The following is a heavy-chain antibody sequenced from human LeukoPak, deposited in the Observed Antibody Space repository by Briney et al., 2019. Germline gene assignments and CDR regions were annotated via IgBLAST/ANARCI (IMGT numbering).Heavy chain of an antibody. CDR2: IYNSGST. CDR3: AKSYSSSLIDD. CDR1: GGSISSGDYY. D-gene: IGHD6-13*01. V-gene: IGHV4-30-4*08. Sequence: PSQTLSLTCTVSGGSISSGDYYWSWIRQPPGKGLEWIGYIYNSGSTYYNPSLKSRVTISVDTSKNQFSLKLSSVTAADPAVYYCAKSYSSSLIDDWGQGTLVTVSS. J-gene: IGHJ4*02.